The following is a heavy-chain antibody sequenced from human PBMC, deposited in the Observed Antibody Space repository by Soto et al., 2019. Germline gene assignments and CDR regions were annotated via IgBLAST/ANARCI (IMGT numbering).Heavy chain of an antibody. CDR2: IIPIFGTA. V-gene: IGHV1-69*01. Sequence: VKVSCKASGGTFSSYAISWVRQAPGQGLEWMGGIIPIFGTANYAQKFQGRVTITADESTSTAYMELSSLRSEDTAVYYCARDGGSSTPFHYHYYGMDVWGQGTTVTVSS. CDR1: GGTFSSYA. CDR3: ARDGGSSTPFHYHYYGMDV. D-gene: IGHD1-26*01. J-gene: IGHJ6*02.